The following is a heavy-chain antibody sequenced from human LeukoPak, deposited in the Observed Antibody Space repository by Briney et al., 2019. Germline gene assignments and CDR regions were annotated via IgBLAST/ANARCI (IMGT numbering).Heavy chain of an antibody. CDR2: VHTSGST. CDR3: ARGQYYYDSSGYLTFDY. V-gene: IGHV4-4*07. D-gene: IGHD3-22*01. Sequence: PSETLSLTCNVSGVSISSYYWSWIRQPAGKGLEWIGRVHTSGSTNYNPSLKSRVTMSVDTSKNQFSLKLSSVTAADTAVYYCARGQYYYDSSGYLTFDYWGQGTLVTVSS. CDR1: GVSISSYY. J-gene: IGHJ4*02.